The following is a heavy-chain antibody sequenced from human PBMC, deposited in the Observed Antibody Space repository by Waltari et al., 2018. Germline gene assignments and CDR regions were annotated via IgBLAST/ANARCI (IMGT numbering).Heavy chain of an antibody. D-gene: IGHD5-12*01. Sequence: QVQLQESGAGLVKPSETLSLNCNVQGGTFSGYFWTWIRQSPGQGLEWIGEINHSRDTKYNPSLKSRVSMSVDMLRNQVSLNLKSVTAADTAVYYCTRRGYSYRVFDYWGQGVLVTVSS. CDR3: TRRGYSYRVFDY. J-gene: IGHJ4*02. V-gene: IGHV4-34*01. CDR2: INHSRDT. CDR1: GGTFSGYF.